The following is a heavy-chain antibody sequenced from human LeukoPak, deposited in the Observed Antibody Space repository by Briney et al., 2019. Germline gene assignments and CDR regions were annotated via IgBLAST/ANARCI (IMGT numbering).Heavy chain of an antibody. D-gene: IGHD4-17*01. Sequence: PSETLSLTCTVSGGSISSYYWSWIRQPPGMGLESIGYIYNSGSTDYADYNPSLKSRVTISVDSSKNQFSLRLSSVTAADAAVYYCTRSGYGDHLDFWGQGTLVTVSS. CDR1: GGSISSYY. CDR3: TRSGYGDHLDF. V-gene: IGHV4-59*01. J-gene: IGHJ4*02. CDR2: IYNSGSTDYA.